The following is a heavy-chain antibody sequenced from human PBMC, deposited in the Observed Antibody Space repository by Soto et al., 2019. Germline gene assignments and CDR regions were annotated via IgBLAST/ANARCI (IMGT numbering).Heavy chain of an antibody. Sequence: EVQLVESGGGIVQPGGSLRLSCAASGFTFSSYWMHWVRQAPGKGLVWVSRINSDGSRTSYADSAKGRFTISRDNAKNTVYVQMNSLRAEDTAVYYCARGDGDYYDGNGYLGRHWGQGTLVTVSS. CDR3: ARGDGDYYDGNGYLGRH. CDR1: GFTFSSYW. D-gene: IGHD3-22*01. J-gene: IGHJ4*02. V-gene: IGHV3-74*01. CDR2: INSDGSRT.